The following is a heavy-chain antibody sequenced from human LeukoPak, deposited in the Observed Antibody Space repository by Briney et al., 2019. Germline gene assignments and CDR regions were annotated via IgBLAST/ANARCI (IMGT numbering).Heavy chain of an antibody. Sequence: SETLSLTCTVSGGSISSYYWSWIRQPPGKGLEWIGYIYYSGSTYYNPSLKSRVTISVDTSKNQFSLKLSSVTAADTAVYYCAREERGGDDYWGQGTLATVSS. CDR2: IYYSGST. V-gene: IGHV4-59*12. J-gene: IGHJ4*02. D-gene: IGHD1-26*01. CDR1: GGSISSYY. CDR3: AREERGGDDY.